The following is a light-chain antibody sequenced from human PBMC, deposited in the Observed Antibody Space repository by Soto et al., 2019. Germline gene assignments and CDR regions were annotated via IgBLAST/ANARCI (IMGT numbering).Light chain of an antibody. CDR1: SSDVGGYNY. Sequence: QSVLTQPRSVSGSPGQSVTISCTGTSSDVGGYNYVYWYQQHPGKAPKLMIYDVSKRPSGVPDRFSGSKSGNTASLTISGLQAEDEADYSCCSYAGSYEVFGGGTKLTVL. CDR3: CSYAGSYEV. J-gene: IGLJ2*01. CDR2: DVS. V-gene: IGLV2-11*01.